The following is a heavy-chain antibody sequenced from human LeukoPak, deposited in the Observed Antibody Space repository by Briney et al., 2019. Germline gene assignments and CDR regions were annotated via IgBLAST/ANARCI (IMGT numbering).Heavy chain of an antibody. J-gene: IGHJ4*02. D-gene: IGHD6-13*01. CDR1: GFTFRDAW. Sequence: GGSLRLSCAASGFTFRDAWMGRVRQAPGKGLEWVGLIKSRSSGGTTDYGARVKGRFTISRDDSKTTLHLQMDSLVTEDTAVFYCTADLIGNSRGIDYWGQGTLVTVSS. CDR3: TADLIGNSRGIDY. CDR2: IKSRSSGGTT. V-gene: IGHV3-15*01.